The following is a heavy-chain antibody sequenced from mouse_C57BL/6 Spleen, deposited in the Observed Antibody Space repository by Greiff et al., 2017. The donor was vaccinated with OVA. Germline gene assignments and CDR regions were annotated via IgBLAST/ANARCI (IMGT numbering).Heavy chain of an antibody. D-gene: IGHD2-4*01. Sequence: EVQLVESGGDLVKPGGSLKLSCAASGFTFSSYGMSWVRQTPDKRLEWVATISSGGSYTYYPDSVKGRFTISRDNAKNTLSLQMSSLKSEDTAMYYCARHDYDRAWFAYWGQGTLVTVSA. J-gene: IGHJ3*01. V-gene: IGHV5-6*01. CDR3: ARHDYDRAWFAY. CDR2: ISSGGSYT. CDR1: GFTFSSYG.